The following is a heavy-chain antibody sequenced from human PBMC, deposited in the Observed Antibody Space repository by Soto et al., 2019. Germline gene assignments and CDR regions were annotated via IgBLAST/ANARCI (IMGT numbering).Heavy chain of an antibody. J-gene: IGHJ4*02. CDR2: IIGDGSNT. V-gene: IGHV3-74*01. CDR1: GFTFSTYW. D-gene: IGHD3-10*01. Sequence: EVQLVESGGGLVQPGGYLRLSCAASGFTFSTYWMHWVRQVPGKGLMWVSRIIGDGSNTNYADSVKGRFTISRDNAKNTQYLQMNSLTDEDTAVYYCARGTRVGGFGELQYWGQGILVTVSS. CDR3: ARGTRVGGFGELQY.